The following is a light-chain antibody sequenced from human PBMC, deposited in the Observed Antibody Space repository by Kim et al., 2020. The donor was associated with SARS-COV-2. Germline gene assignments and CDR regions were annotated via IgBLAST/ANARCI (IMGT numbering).Light chain of an antibody. J-gene: IGLJ1*01. V-gene: IGLV2-14*03. CDR3: CSFIDTSTYV. CDR1: SSDVGGYDY. Sequence: QSALTQPASVSGSPGQSITISCTGTSSDVGGYDYVSWYQQHPGEVPKLVIYDVTKRPSGVSNRFSGSKSGNPASLTSSGLQSEDEADYYCCSFIDTSTYVFGSGTEVTVL. CDR2: DVT.